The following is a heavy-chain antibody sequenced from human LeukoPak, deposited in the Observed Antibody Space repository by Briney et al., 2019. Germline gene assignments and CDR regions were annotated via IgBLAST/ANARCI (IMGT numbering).Heavy chain of an antibody. CDR1: GYTFTSYG. D-gene: IGHD6-6*01. J-gene: IGHJ5*02. V-gene: IGHV1-18*01. CDR3: AREFISEYSSSSDWFDP. CDR2: ISAYNGNT. Sequence: GASVKVSCKASGYTFTSYGISWVRQAPGQGLEWMGWISAYNGNTNYAQKLQGRVTMTTDTSTSTAYMELRSLRSDDTAVYYCAREFISEYSSSSDWFDPWGQGTLVTVSS.